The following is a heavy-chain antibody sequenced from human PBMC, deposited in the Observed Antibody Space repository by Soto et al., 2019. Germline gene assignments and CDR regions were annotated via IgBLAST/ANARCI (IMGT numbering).Heavy chain of an antibody. J-gene: IGHJ4*02. Sequence: QVQLVQSGAEVKKPGSSVKVSCKASGGTFSSYTISWVRQAPGQGLEWMGRIIPILGIANYAQKFQGRVTIXAAXSTSTAYMELSSLRSEDTAVYYCARGGYSGYDLDYWGQGTLVTVSS. V-gene: IGHV1-69*02. D-gene: IGHD5-12*01. CDR3: ARGGYSGYDLDY. CDR1: GGTFSSYT. CDR2: IIPILGIA.